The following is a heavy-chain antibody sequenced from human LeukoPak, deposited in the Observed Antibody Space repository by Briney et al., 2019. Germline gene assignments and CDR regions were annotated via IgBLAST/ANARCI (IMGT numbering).Heavy chain of an antibody. CDR3: ARGHSGSNWFDP. J-gene: IGHJ5*02. CDR1: GGSFSGYY. CDR2: INHSGST. D-gene: IGHD1-26*01. V-gene: IGHV4-34*01. Sequence: SETLSLPCAVYGGSFSGYYWSWIRQPPGKGLEWIGEINHSGSTNYNPSLKSRVTISVDTSKNQFSLKLSSVTAADTAVYYCARGHSGSNWFDPWGQGTLVTVSS.